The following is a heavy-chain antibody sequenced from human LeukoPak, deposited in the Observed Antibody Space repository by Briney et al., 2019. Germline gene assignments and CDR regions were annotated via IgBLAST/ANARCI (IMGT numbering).Heavy chain of an antibody. CDR2: INHSGST. D-gene: IGHD6-13*01. CDR3: ARVFGAGRRWFDP. CDR1: GGSFSGYY. J-gene: IGHJ5*02. Sequence: SETLSLTCAVYGGSFSGYYWSWIRQPPGKGLEWIGEINHSGSTNYNPSLKSRVTISVDTSKNRFSLKLSSVTAADTAVYYCARVFGAGRRWFDPWGQGTLVTVSS. V-gene: IGHV4-34*01.